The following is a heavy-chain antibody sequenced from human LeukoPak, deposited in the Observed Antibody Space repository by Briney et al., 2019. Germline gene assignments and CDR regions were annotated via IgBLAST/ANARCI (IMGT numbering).Heavy chain of an antibody. D-gene: IGHD6-13*01. J-gene: IGHJ5*02. Sequence: ASVKVSCKASGYTFTSYDINWVRQATGQGLEWMGWMNPNSGNTGYAQKFQGRVTITRNTSISTAYMELSSLRSEDTAVYYCARGGYSSSWYTEVWFDPWGQGTLVTVSS. V-gene: IGHV1-8*03. CDR3: ARGGYSSSWYTEVWFDP. CDR1: GYTFTSYD. CDR2: MNPNSGNT.